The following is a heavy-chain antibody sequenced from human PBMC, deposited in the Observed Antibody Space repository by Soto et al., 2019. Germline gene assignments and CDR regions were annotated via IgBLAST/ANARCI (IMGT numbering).Heavy chain of an antibody. CDR2: MYFGGSF. V-gene: IGHV4-59*02. CDR3: ARSRYDTTGFAVDP. Sequence: QTQLQESGPGLVKPSETLSLTCTVSGASVSSGYWSWIRQPPGKGLEWIGFMYFGGSFNYNPSLPSRVTISVDASKNHFTLKVTSVAAADTAVYYCARSRYDTTGFAVDPWGQGILVTVSS. D-gene: IGHD3-22*01. CDR1: GASVSSGY. J-gene: IGHJ5*02.